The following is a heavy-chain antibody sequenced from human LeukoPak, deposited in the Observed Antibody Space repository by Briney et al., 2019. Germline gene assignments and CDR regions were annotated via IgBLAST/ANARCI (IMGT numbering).Heavy chain of an antibody. J-gene: IGHJ3*02. CDR2: IRSDGSNK. D-gene: IGHD6-6*01. Sequence: GGSLRLSCAGSGFSISSYGMHWVRQAPGKGLEWMAFIRSDGSNKYYADSVKGRFTISRDNSKNTLYLQMNSLRAEDTAVYYCARVASYAFDIWGQGTMVTVSS. V-gene: IGHV3-30*02. CDR3: ARVASYAFDI. CDR1: GFSISSYG.